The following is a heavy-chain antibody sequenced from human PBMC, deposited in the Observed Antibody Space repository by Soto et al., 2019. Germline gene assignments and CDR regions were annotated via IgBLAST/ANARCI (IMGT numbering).Heavy chain of an antibody. CDR1: GYTFTSYA. CDR3: AREGSDYVWGSYRYGYFDL. Sequence: QVQLVQSGAEVKKPGASVKVSCKASGYTFTSYAMHWVRQAPGQRLEWMGWINAGNGNTKYSQKFQGRVTITRDTSASTAYMELSSRRSEDTAVYYCAREGSDYVWGSYRYGYFDLWGRGNLVTVSS. V-gene: IGHV1-3*01. CDR2: INAGNGNT. J-gene: IGHJ2*01. D-gene: IGHD3-16*02.